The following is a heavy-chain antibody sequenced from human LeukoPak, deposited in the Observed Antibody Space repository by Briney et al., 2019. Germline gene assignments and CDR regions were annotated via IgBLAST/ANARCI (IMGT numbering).Heavy chain of an antibody. CDR2: ISAYNGNT. CDR3: AGGKYDSSGYYYIRLDY. D-gene: IGHD3-22*01. CDR1: GYTFTSYG. J-gene: IGHJ4*02. Sequence: ASVKASCKASGYTFTSYGISWVRQAPGQGLEWMGWISAYNGNTNYAQKLQGRVTMTTDTSTSTAYMELRSLRSDDTAVYYCAGGKYDSSGYYYIRLDYWGQGTLVTVSS. V-gene: IGHV1-18*01.